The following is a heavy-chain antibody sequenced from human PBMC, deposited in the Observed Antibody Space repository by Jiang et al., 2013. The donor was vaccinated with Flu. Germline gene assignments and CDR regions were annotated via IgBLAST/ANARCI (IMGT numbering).Heavy chain of an antibody. CDR3: AGTGTDDY. V-gene: IGHV4-34*01. CDR2: INHSGST. CDR1: GGSFSGYY. J-gene: IGHJ4*02. Sequence: SLTCAVYGGSFSGYYWSWIRQPPGKGLEWIGEINHSGSTNYNPSLKSRVTISVDTSKNQFSLKLSSVTAADTAVYYCAGTGTDDYWGQGTLVTVSS. D-gene: IGHD1-1*01.